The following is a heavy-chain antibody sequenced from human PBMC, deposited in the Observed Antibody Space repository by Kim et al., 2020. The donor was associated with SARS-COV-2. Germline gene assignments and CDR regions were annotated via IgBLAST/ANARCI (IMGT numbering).Heavy chain of an antibody. Sequence: ASVKVSCKASGYTFYTYAMHWVRQAPGQRLEWMGWINGGNGYTEYSQKFQGRVTITKDTSAQTAYMELRGLRSEDTALYYCARDHRNNSGYYSFDNWGRG. J-gene: IGHJ4*02. CDR1: GYTFYTYA. CDR3: ARDHRNNSGYYSFDN. CDR2: INGGNGYT. V-gene: IGHV1-3*01. D-gene: IGHD3-22*01.